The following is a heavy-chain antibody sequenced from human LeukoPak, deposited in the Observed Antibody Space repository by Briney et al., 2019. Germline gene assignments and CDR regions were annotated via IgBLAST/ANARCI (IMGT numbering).Heavy chain of an antibody. V-gene: IGHV3-30*07. CDR3: ARDRTPNWSAYSNATFDY. D-gene: IGHD4-11*01. CDR1: GFTFSTYA. CDR2: ISYDGTNK. J-gene: IGHJ4*02. Sequence: PGGSLRLSCAASGFTFSTYAIHWLRHAPGKGLEWVAVISYDGTNKNYADSVKARFTISRDNSKNTLYLQLNSLRAEDTDVYYCARDRTPNWSAYSNATFDYWGQGTLVTVSS.